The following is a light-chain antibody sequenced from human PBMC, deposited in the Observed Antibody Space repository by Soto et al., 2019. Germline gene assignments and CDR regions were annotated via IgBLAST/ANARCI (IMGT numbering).Light chain of an antibody. Sequence: DIQLTQFPASLSASVGDRVTITCRASQNIRTLLNWYRQKTGKAPKLLIYGASNLKSGVPSRFSAAGSGTEFALTITNLQPEDFATYYCQQSYNRPRTFGPGAKLEI. CDR1: QNIRTL. J-gene: IGKJ1*01. CDR2: GAS. CDR3: QQSYNRPRT. V-gene: IGKV1-39*01.